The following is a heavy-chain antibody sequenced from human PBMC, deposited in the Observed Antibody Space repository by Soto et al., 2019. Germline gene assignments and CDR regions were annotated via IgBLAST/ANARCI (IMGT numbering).Heavy chain of an antibody. CDR1: GFTFNTFE. Sequence: EVQLLESGGGLVQPGGSLRLSCAASGFTFNTFEMSWVRQAPGRGMEWVSFISDDSSRTYYADAVKGRFTISRDNSKYTLYLQMNSLTAEDTAVYACVKGGWLDCWGQGTLVTVSS. CDR2: ISDDSSRT. J-gene: IGHJ5*01. CDR3: VKGGWLDC. V-gene: IGHV3-23*01. D-gene: IGHD3-16*01.